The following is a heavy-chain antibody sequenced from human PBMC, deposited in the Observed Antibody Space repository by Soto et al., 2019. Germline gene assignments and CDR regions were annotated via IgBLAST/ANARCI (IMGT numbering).Heavy chain of an antibody. J-gene: IGHJ6*03. CDR2: IYYSGST. CDR1: GGSISSGGYY. D-gene: IGHD3-10*01. Sequence: SKTLSLTCTVSGGSISSGGYYWSWIRQHPGKGLEWIGYIYYSGSTYYNPSLKSRVTISVDTSKNQFSLKLSSVTAADTAVYYCAREGVRGNYYYYYMDVWGKGTTVTVSS. V-gene: IGHV4-31*03. CDR3: AREGVRGNYYYYYMDV.